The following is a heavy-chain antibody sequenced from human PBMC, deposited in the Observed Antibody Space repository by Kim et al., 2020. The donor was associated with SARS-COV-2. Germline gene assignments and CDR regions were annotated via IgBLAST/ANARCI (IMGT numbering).Heavy chain of an antibody. D-gene: IGHD3-10*01. CDR2: FDPEDGET. J-gene: IGHJ5*02. CDR1: GYTLTELS. V-gene: IGHV1-24*01. CDR3: STDRSMVPGVWLGFDP. Sequence: ASVKVSCKVSGYTLTELSMHWVRQAPGKGLEWMGGFDPEDGETIYAQKFQGRVTMIEDKSTDATDMKLSSMLTSDTAVYYCSTDRSMVPGVWLGFDPG.